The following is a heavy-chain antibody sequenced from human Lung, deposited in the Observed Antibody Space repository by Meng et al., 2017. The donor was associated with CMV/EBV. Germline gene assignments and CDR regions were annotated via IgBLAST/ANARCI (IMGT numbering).Heavy chain of an antibody. J-gene: IGHJ5*02. V-gene: IGHV1-8*01. CDR2: MNPNSGNT. D-gene: IGHD2-15*01. CDR3: ARGYCSGGSCPVFDP. Sequence: AKVKRPRAVVKVACKAPGYTFTSYDINWVRQATAQGLERIGAMNPNSGNTGYAQKFQGRVTMTRNTSISTAYMELSSVGSEDTAVYYCARGYCSGGSCPVFDPWGQGTLVTVSS. CDR1: GYTFTSYD.